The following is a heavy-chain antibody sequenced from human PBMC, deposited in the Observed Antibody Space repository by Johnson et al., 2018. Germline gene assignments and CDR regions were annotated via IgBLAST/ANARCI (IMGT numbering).Heavy chain of an antibody. J-gene: IGHJ6*03. D-gene: IGHD3-22*01. CDR3: TRGRTSGYSYYYYYMDV. CDR2: LRSKLYGGTT. CDR1: GFTFGDYA. Sequence: VQLVESGGGLVQPGRSLRVTCTASGFTFGDYAMSWFRQAPGKGLEWVGFLRSKLYGGTTEYAASVKGRFTISRDDSRSIAYLQMNSLKTEDTAVYYCTRGRTSGYSYYYYYMDVWGKGTTVTVSS. V-gene: IGHV3-49*03.